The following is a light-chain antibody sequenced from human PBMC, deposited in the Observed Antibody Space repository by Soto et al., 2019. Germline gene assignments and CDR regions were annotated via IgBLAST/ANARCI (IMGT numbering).Light chain of an antibody. Sequence: QLVLTQPASVSGSPGQSITISCTGTSSDIGGYNYVSWYQHHPGKAPKLLIYGVSNRPSGVSARFSGSKSGNTASLTISGLQAEDEANYFCLSFTSSTTLRVFGGGTKLTVL. J-gene: IGLJ3*02. V-gene: IGLV2-14*01. CDR1: SSDIGGYNY. CDR2: GVS. CDR3: LSFTSSTTLRV.